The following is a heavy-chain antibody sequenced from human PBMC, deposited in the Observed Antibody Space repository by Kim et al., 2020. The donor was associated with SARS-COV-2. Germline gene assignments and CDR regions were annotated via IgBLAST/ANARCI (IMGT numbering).Heavy chain of an antibody. CDR3: TRALVVPTD. V-gene: IGHV3-49*04. CDR2: IRSKAYGGTT. J-gene: IGHJ4*02. Sequence: GGSLRLSCTASGFTFGDYAMSWVRQAPGKGLEWVGFIRSKAYGGTTEYAASVKGRFTISRDDSKSIAYLQMNSLKTEDTAVYYCTRALVVPTDWGQGTLVTVSS. D-gene: IGHD2-2*01. CDR1: GFTFGDYA.